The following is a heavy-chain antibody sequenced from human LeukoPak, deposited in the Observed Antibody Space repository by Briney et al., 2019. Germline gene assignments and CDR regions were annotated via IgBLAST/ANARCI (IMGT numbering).Heavy chain of an antibody. J-gene: IGHJ6*03. V-gene: IGHV4-34*01. CDR1: GGSFSGYY. CDR2: INHSGST. Sequence: SETLSLTCAVYGGSFSGYYWSWIRQPPGKGLEWIGEINHSGSTNYNPSLKSRVTISVDTSKNQFSLKLSSVTAADTAVYYCARSNSGYEYYYYYYYMDVWGKGTTVTVSS. CDR3: ARSNSGYEYYYYYYYMDV. D-gene: IGHD5-12*01.